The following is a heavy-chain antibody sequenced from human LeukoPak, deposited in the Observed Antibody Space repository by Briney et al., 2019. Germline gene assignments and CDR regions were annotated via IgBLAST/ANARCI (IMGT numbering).Heavy chain of an antibody. V-gene: IGHV3-48*03. CDR1: GFDLSTYE. CDR3: ARGDPHADL. Sequence: GGSLRLSCAASGFDLSTYEMNWVRQAPGKGLEWIADITISGHTKNYADSVKGRFSISRDDARTSLYLQMHSLRVEDTGVYYCARGDPHADLWGQGTLVTVSS. J-gene: IGHJ5*02. D-gene: IGHD5-24*01. CDR2: ITISGHTK.